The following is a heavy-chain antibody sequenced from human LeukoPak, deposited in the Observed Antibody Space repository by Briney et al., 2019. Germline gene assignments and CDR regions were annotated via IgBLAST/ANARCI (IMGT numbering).Heavy chain of an antibody. J-gene: IGHJ4*02. D-gene: IGHD4-17*01. CDR3: ARHEIAYGDYVMEMVY. CDR2: IYYSGST. Sequence: SETLSLTCTVSGGSISSYYWSWIRQPPGKGLEWIGYIYYSGSTNYNPSLKSRVTISVDTSKNQFSLKLSSVTAADTAVYYCARHEIAYGDYVMEMVYWGQGTLVTVSS. CDR1: GGSISSYY. V-gene: IGHV4-59*08.